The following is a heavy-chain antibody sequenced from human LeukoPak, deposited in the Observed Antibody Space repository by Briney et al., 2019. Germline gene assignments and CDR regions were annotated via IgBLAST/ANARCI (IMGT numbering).Heavy chain of an antibody. J-gene: IGHJ6*02. Sequence: GGSLRLSCAASGFTFSSYSMNWVRQAPGKGLEWVSYISSSSSTIYYADSVKGRFTISRDNAKNSLYLQMNSLRAEDTAVYYCARELITFSEYYYCGMDVWGQGTTVTVSS. CDR3: ARELITFSEYYYCGMDV. CDR2: ISSSSSTI. CDR1: GFTFSSYS. V-gene: IGHV3-48*01. D-gene: IGHD3-3*02.